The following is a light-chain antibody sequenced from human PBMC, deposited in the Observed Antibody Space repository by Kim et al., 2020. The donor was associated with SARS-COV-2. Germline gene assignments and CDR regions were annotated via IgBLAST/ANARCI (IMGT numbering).Light chain of an antibody. V-gene: IGLV3-21*04. Sequence: SYELTQPPSVSVAPGKTARVTCGGNNIESKSVHWYQQKPGQAPVLVIYYDSDRPSGIPERFSGSNSGNTATLTISRVEAGDEADYYCPVWVRSSDHVVFG. CDR1: NIESKS. CDR2: YDS. CDR3: PVWVRSSDHVV. J-gene: IGLJ2*01.